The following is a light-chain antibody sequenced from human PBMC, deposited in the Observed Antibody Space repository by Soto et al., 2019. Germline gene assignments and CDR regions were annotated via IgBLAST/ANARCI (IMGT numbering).Light chain of an antibody. J-gene: IGKJ4*01. Sequence: EIVMTQSPATLSVSPGERATLPCRASQSVSSNLAWYQQKPGQAPRILIYGASTRATGIPARFSGSGSGTEFTLTISSLQSEDFAVYYCQQYNNWPVTFGGGTKVEIK. CDR3: QQYNNWPVT. CDR1: QSVSSN. CDR2: GAS. V-gene: IGKV3-15*01.